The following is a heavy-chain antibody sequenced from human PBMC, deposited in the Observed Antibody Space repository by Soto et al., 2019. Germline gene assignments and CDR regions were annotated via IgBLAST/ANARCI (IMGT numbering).Heavy chain of an antibody. D-gene: IGHD2-21*02. CDR3: AKKGLGSLATYCNYGDCHYAFDL. J-gene: IGHJ3*01. V-gene: IGHV3-23*01. CDR2: VSGGGDGT. Sequence: EVQLLESGGGLVQPGGSLRLSCAASGFTFTNYAMSWVRQAPGKGLEWVSTVSGGGDGTYYADSVKGRFSTSRDNSRNTVYLKMHSLRAEDTAVYYCAKKGLGSLATYCNYGDCHYAFDLWGQGTIVTVSS. CDR1: GFTFTNYA.